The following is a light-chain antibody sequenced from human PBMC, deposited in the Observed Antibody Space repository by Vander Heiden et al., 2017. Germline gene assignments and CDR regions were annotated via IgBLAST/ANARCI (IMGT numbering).Light chain of an antibody. CDR3: QHYDGSPFT. V-gene: IGKV3-20*01. Sequence: ELVLTQSPGTLSLSPGERATLSCRVSQSVRSIHLAWYQQKPGQTPRLLIYEASTRATGIPDRFSGSGSGTDFTLTISRLEPEDFAFYYCQHYDGSPFTFGPGTKVDIK. CDR2: EAS. J-gene: IGKJ3*01. CDR1: QSVRSIH.